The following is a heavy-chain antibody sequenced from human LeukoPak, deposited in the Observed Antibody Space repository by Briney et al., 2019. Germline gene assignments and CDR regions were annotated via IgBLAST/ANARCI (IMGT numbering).Heavy chain of an antibody. J-gene: IGHJ4*02. CDR1: GFTFSSYW. Sequence: PGGSLRLSCAASGFTFSSYWMHWVRQAPGKGLVWVSRINSDGSSTSYADSVKGRFTISRDNAKNTLHLQMNSLRAEDTAVYYCARGSSLEPSLIDYWGQGTLVTVSS. CDR2: INSDGSST. V-gene: IGHV3-74*01. CDR3: ARGSSLEPSLIDY. D-gene: IGHD1-1*01.